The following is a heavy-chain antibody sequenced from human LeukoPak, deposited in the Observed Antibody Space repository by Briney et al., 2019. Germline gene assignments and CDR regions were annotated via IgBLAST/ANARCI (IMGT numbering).Heavy chain of an antibody. CDR1: GYTFTGYS. CDR2: INPNSGGT. Sequence: ASVKVSCKASGYTFTGYSMHWLRQAPGQGLEWMGWINPNSGGTNYAQKFQGRVTMARDTSISTAYMELSRVKSDDTAVYYCARSRVGSTSSWFDPWGQGTLVTVSS. CDR3: ARSRVGSTSSWFDP. V-gene: IGHV1-2*02. D-gene: IGHD1-26*01. J-gene: IGHJ5*02.